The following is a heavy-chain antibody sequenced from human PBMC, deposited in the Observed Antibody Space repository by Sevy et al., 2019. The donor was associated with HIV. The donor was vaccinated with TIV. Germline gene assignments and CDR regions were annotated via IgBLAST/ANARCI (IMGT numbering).Heavy chain of an antibody. CDR2: ISFDGSVK. Sequence: GGCLRLSCEASGFTFSDHGMNWVRQAPGKGLEWVALISFDGSVKYYADSVKGRFTISRDNSKNTLYLQTTGLRVEDTAVYYCAREYSAGDYGMDVWGQGTTVTVSS. CDR1: GFTFSDHG. V-gene: IGHV3-30*03. CDR3: AREYSAGDYGMDV. D-gene: IGHD2-15*01. J-gene: IGHJ6*02.